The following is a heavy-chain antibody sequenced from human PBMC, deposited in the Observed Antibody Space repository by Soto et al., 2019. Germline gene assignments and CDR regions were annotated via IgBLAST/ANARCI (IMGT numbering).Heavy chain of an antibody. Sequence: SETLSLTCTVSGGSISSGGYYWSWIHQHPGKGLEWIGYIYYSGSTYYNPSLKSRVTISVDTSKNQFSLKLSSVTAADTAVYYCARVTMGDILTGLMDVWGQGTTVTVSS. CDR3: ARVTMGDILTGLMDV. CDR1: GGSISSGGYY. V-gene: IGHV4-31*03. CDR2: IYYSGST. D-gene: IGHD3-9*01. J-gene: IGHJ6*02.